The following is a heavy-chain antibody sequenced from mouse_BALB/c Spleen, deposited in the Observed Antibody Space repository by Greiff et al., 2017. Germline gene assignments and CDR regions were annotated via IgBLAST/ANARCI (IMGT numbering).Heavy chain of an antibody. Sequence: VQLQQSGTVLARPGASVKMSCKASGYTFTSYWMHWVKQRPGQGLEWIGAIYPGNSDTSYNQKFKGKAKLTAVTSTSTAYMELSSLTNEESAVDYCTGCNVGRAWFAYWGQGTLVTVSA. J-gene: IGHJ3*01. V-gene: IGHV1-5*01. CDR3: TGCNVGRAWFAY. CDR2: IYPGNSDT. D-gene: IGHD3-3*01. CDR1: GYTFTSYW.